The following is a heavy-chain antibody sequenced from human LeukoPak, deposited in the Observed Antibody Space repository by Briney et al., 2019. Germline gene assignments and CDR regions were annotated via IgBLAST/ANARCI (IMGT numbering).Heavy chain of an antibody. CDR3: ARDGTAAGLYFDL. CDR1: GFTFTDYW. D-gene: IGHD6-13*01. Sequence: GGSLRLSCEVSGFTFTDYWMNWVRQAPGKGPEWVASIRQDGSEKTYVDSVKGRLTISRDNTKNSLSLQLNGLRAEDTAVYYCARDGTAAGLYFDLWGQGTLVTVSS. J-gene: IGHJ4*01. CDR2: IRQDGSEK. V-gene: IGHV3-7*01.